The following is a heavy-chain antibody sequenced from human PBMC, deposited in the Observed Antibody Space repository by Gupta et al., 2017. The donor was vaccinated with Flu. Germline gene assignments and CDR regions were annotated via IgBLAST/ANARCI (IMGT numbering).Heavy chain of an antibody. CDR1: DYA. CDR2: IRWITYTL. V-gene: IGHV3-9*01. J-gene: IGHJ4*02. Sequence: DYAIDLVRQVPGKGLEWVSGIRWITYTLFYANSVKARFTISIDNAKNSLYLQMHSLRAEDTAFYYCANDIGNIGWYKDFDHWGRGSLVTVSS. D-gene: IGHD6-19*01. CDR3: ANDIGNIGWYKDFDH.